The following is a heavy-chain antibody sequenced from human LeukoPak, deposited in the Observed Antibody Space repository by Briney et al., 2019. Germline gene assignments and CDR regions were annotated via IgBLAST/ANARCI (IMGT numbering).Heavy chain of an antibody. V-gene: IGHV3-30-3*01. CDR1: GFTFSSYA. CDR2: ISYDGSNK. J-gene: IGHJ3*02. D-gene: IGHD1-1*01. CDR3: ARDRPSVAGTGSDAFDI. Sequence: PGGSLRLSCAASGFTFSSYAMHWVRQAPGKGLEWVAVISYDGSNKYYADSVKGRFTISRDNAKNTLYLQMNSLRAEDTAVYYCARDRPSVAGTGSDAFDIWGQGTMVTVSS.